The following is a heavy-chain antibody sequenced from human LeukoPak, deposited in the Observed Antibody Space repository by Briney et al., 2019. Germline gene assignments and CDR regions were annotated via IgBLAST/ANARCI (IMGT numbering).Heavy chain of an antibody. J-gene: IGHJ6*02. CDR1: GCTFRDYA. Sequence: GGSLRLSCAASGCTFRDYAMSWVRQAPGKGLEWVSAISGNGGSTYYADSVKGRFTISRDNSKNTLHLQLNSLRDEDTAMYYCAMRPADCSSSSCPTINRYYYGMDVWGQGTTVIVSS. D-gene: IGHD2-15*01. CDR3: AMRPADCSSSSCPTINRYYYGMDV. CDR2: ISGNGGST. V-gene: IGHV3-23*01.